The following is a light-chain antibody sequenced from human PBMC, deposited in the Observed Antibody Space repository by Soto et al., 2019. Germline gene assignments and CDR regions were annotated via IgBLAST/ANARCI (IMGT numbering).Light chain of an antibody. CDR3: PQYHSYPYS. Sequence: AIRMTQSPSSFSASTGDRVTITCRASQGISSYLAWYQQKPGNAPKLLIYAASPWKSGVPSRFSGSGSGTDFTLTIICLQSADFGTDYCPQYHSYPYSFGQGTNLQIK. CDR2: AAS. CDR1: QGISSY. V-gene: IGKV1-8*01. J-gene: IGKJ2*01.